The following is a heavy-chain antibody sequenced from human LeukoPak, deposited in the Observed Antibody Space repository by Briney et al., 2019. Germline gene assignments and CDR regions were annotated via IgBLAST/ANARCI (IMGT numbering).Heavy chain of an antibody. V-gene: IGHV3-23*01. J-gene: IGHJ4*02. Sequence: GGSLRLSCAASGFTFSNYAMSWVCQAPGKGLEWVSSISGSGDYTYYADSVKGRFTISRDNSKNTLHLQMNSLSAEDTAAYYCAKRPAFGADSSGYYFDYWGQGTLVTVSS. CDR2: ISGSGDYT. D-gene: IGHD3-22*01. CDR1: GFTFSNYA. CDR3: AKRPAFGADSSGYYFDY.